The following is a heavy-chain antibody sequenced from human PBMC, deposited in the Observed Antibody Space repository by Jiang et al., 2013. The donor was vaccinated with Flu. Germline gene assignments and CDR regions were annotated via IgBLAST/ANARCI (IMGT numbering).Heavy chain of an antibody. Sequence: EWIGSIYYSGSTYYNPSLKSRVTISVDTSKNQFSLKLSSVTAADTAVYYCARAGNVYYLYFDYWGQGTLVTVSS. D-gene: IGHD3-22*01. J-gene: IGHJ4*02. V-gene: IGHV4-39*07. CDR3: ARAGNVYYLYFDY. CDR2: IYYSGST.